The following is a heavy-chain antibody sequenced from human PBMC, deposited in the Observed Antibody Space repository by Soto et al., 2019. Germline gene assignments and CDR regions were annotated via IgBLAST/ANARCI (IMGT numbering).Heavy chain of an antibody. Sequence: EVQLVESGGGLVQPGGSLRLSCAASGFTFSSYWMSWVHQAPGKGLEWVANIKQDGSEKYYVDSVKGRFTISRDNAKNSLYLQMNSLRAEDTAVYYCARDIIGVPRDILTGYSLFDYWGQGTLVTVSS. CDR3: ARDIIGVPRDILTGYSLFDY. CDR1: GFTFSSYW. CDR2: IKQDGSEK. J-gene: IGHJ4*02. D-gene: IGHD3-9*01. V-gene: IGHV3-7*01.